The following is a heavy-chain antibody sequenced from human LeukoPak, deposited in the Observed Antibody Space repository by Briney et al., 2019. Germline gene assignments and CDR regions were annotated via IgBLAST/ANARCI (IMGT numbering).Heavy chain of an antibody. D-gene: IGHD4-11*01. J-gene: IGHJ4*02. V-gene: IGHV3-33*01. CDR1: GFTSNNYG. Sequence: PGGSLRLSCAASGFTSNNYGMHWVRQAPDKGLEWVAVIWYDETNKYHADSVTRRFIITRDNSENTQYLQMNSLRAEDTAVYYCASTNERYSNYNLFHYWGQGTLVTVSS. CDR3: ASTNERYSNYNLFHY. CDR2: IWYDETNK.